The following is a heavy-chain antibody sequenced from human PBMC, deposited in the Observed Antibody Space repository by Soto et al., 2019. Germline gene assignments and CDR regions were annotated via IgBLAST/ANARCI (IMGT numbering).Heavy chain of an antibody. D-gene: IGHD3-10*01. Sequence: QVQLQQWGAGLLKPSETLSLTCAVYGGSFSGYYWSWIRQPPGKGLEWIGEINHSGSTNYNPSLKRRVTISVATSKNQFCLKLSSVTAADTAVYYCARGRYYGSGSYYSFDSWGQGTLVTVSS. CDR2: INHSGST. J-gene: IGHJ4*02. CDR3: ARGRYYGSGSYYSFDS. CDR1: GGSFSGYY. V-gene: IGHV4-34*01.